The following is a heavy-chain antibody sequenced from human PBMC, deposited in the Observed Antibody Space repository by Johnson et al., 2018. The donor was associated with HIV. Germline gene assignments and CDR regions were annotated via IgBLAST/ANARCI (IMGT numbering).Heavy chain of an antibody. J-gene: IGHJ3*02. V-gene: IGHV3-30*04. CDR1: GFTFNTYA. D-gene: IGHD6-25*01. Sequence: QVQVVESGGGVVQPGRSLRLSCAASGFTFNTYAMYWVRQAPGKGLEWVAFISYDGTNKYYADSVKGRFTISRDNSKNTLYLQMNSLRAEDTAVYYCATFQLAAEGYAFDIWGQGTMVTVSS. CDR3: ATFQLAAEGYAFDI. CDR2: ISYDGTNK.